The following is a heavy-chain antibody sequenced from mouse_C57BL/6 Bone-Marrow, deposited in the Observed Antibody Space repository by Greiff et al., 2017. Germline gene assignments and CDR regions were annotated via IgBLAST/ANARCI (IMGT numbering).Heavy chain of an antibody. CDR1: GYTFTSYW. D-gene: IGHD2-3*01. V-gene: IGHV1-64*01. Sequence: QVQLQQPGAELVKPGASVKLSCKASGYTFTSYWMHWVKQRPGQGLEWIGMIHPNSGSTNYNEKFKSKATLTVDKSSSTAYMHLSSLTSEDSAVYYCARKGGYGGYYRCDFDVWGTGTTVTVSS. CDR3: ARKGGYGGYYRCDFDV. CDR2: IHPNSGST. J-gene: IGHJ1*03.